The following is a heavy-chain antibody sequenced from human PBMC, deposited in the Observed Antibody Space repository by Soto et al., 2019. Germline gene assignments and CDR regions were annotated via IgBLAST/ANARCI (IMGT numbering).Heavy chain of an antibody. V-gene: IGHV1-2*02. Sequence: ASVKVSCKASGYTFTGYYMHWLRQAPGQGLEWMGWINPNSGGTNYAQKFQGRVTMTRDTSISTAYMELSRLRSDDTAVYYCARAPQYYYDSSGYFVDAFDIWGQGTMVTVSS. J-gene: IGHJ3*02. CDR3: ARAPQYYYDSSGYFVDAFDI. CDR2: INPNSGGT. CDR1: GYTFTGYY. D-gene: IGHD3-22*01.